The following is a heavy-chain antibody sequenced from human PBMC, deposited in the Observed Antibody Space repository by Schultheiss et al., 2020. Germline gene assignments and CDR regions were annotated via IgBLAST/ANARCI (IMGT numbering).Heavy chain of an antibody. V-gene: IGHV3-7*04. CDR2: IYQDGRDK. CDR1: GFTFSSYG. CDR3: ARVRIGSSWYYFDY. J-gene: IGHJ4*02. Sequence: GESLKISCGASGFTFSSYGMHWVRQAPGKGLEWVANIYQDGRDKYYVDSVKGRFTISRDNAKNSLYLQMNNLRVEDTAVYYCARVRIGSSWYYFDYWGQGTLVTVSS. D-gene: IGHD6-13*01.